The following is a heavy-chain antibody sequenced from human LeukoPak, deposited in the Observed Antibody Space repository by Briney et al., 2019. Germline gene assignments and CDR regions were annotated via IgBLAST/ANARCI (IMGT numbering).Heavy chain of an antibody. CDR2: IKQDGSEK. CDR1: GFTFDDYT. D-gene: IGHD2-15*01. Sequence: PGGSLRLSCAASGFTFDDYTMHWVRQAPGKGLEWVANIKQDGSEKYYVDSVKGRFTISRDNAKNSLYLQMNSLRAEDTAVYYCATYCSGGSCYPRYYYYGMDVWGQGTTVTVSS. CDR3: ATYCSGGSCYPRYYYYGMDV. V-gene: IGHV3-7*01. J-gene: IGHJ6*02.